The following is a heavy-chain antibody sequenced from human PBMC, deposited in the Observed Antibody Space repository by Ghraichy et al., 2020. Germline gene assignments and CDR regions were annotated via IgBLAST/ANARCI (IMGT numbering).Heavy chain of an antibody. CDR1: GLSISRSSDY. Sequence: SETLSLTCTVSGLSISRSSDYWGWIRQPPGKGLEWIGSIYYSGSTYYNPSLKSRVTVSVDTSKNQFSLKLSAVSAADTAVYYCARCSSTSLGMYSYYYMDVWGKGTTFTFS. CDR3: ARCSSTSLGMYSYYYMDV. D-gene: IGHD2-2*01. CDR2: IYYSGST. V-gene: IGHV4-39*01. J-gene: IGHJ6*03.